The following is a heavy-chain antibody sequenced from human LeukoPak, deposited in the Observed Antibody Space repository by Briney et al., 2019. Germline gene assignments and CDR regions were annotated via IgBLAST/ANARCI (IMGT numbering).Heavy chain of an antibody. J-gene: IGHJ6*03. CDR3: ARTPGERYCSGGSCYFHYYYMDV. V-gene: IGHV3-21*01. Sequence: GGSLRLSCAASGYSITLNYMNWVRQAPGKGLEWVSSISSSSDYIYYADSVKGRFSITRDNARNSLYLQMNSLRAEDTAVYYCARTPGERYCSGGSCYFHYYYMDVWGKGTTVTVS. CDR2: ISSSSDYI. CDR1: GYSITLNY. D-gene: IGHD2-15*01.